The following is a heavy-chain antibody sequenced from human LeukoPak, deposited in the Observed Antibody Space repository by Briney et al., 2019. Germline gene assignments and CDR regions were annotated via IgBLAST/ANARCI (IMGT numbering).Heavy chain of an antibody. V-gene: IGHV4-34*01. D-gene: IGHD3-22*01. CDR2: INHSEST. J-gene: IGHJ4*02. Sequence: PSETLSLTCAVYGGSFSGYYWSWIRQPPGKGLEWMGEINHSESTNYNPSLKSRVTISVDPSKNQFSLKLSSVTAADTAVYYCASGRLRYYYDSSGHIGGYYFDYWGQGTLVTVSS. CDR1: GGSFSGYY. CDR3: ASGRLRYYYDSSGHIGGYYFDY.